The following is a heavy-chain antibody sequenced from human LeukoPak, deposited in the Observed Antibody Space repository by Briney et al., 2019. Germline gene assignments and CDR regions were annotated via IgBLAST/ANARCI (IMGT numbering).Heavy chain of an antibody. CDR2: ISSSSSYI. CDR1: GFTFSSYS. V-gene: IGHV3-21*04. CDR3: ARAGSSGWYYYYYYMDV. D-gene: IGHD6-19*01. Sequence: GGSLRLSCAASGFTFSSYSMNWVRQAPGKGLEWVSSISSSSSYIYYADSVKGRFTISRDNAKNSLYLQMNSLRAEDTALYYCARAGSSGWYYYYYYMDVWGKGTTVTVSS. J-gene: IGHJ6*03.